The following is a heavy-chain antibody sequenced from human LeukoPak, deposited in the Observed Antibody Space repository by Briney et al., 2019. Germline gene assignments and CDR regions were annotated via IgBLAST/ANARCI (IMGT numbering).Heavy chain of an antibody. D-gene: IGHD4-17*01. CDR2: INHSGST. J-gene: IGHJ5*02. V-gene: IGHV4-34*01. Sequence: PSETLSLTCTVSGGSISSYYWSWIRQPPGKGLEWIGEINHSGSTNYNPSLKSRVTISVDTSKNQFSLKLSSVTAADTAVYYCARTTVTTLRLDWFDPWGQGTLVTVSS. CDR3: ARTTVTTLRLDWFDP. CDR1: GGSISSYY.